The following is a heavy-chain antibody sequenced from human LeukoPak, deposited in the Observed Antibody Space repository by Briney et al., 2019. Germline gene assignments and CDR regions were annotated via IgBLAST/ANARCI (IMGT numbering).Heavy chain of an antibody. D-gene: IGHD4-17*01. CDR3: ARGDHGDSGAIDY. CDR2: INHSGST. J-gene: IGHJ4*02. Sequence: PSETLSLTCAVYGGSFSGYYWSWIRQPPGKGLEWIGEINHSGSTNYNPSLKSRVTISVDTSKNQFSLKLSSVTAADTAVYYCARGDHGDSGAIDYWGQGTLVTVSS. V-gene: IGHV4-34*01. CDR1: GGSFSGYY.